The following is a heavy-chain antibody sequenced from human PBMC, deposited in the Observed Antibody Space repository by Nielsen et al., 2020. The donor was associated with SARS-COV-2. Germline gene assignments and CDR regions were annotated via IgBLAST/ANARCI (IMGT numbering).Heavy chain of an antibody. D-gene: IGHD3-16*02. CDR3: ARHWDRLRLGELSPPFDY. J-gene: IGHJ4*02. V-gene: IGHV4-59*08. Sequence: SETLSLTCTVSGDSISRYYWSWIRQPPGKGLEWIGYVYHTGDTNYSPSLKSRVSISLDASKKQFSLKLSSVTAADTAVYYCARHWDRLRLGELSPPFDYWGQGTLVTVSS. CDR2: VYHTGDT. CDR1: GDSISRYY.